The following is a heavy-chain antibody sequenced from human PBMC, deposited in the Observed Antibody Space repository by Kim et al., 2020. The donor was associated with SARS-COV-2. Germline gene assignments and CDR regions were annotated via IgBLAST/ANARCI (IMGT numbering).Heavy chain of an antibody. J-gene: IGHJ5*02. D-gene: IGHD1-7*01. CDR3: AKDIGGGGNCDP. V-gene: IGHV3-43*01. Sequence: YYADSVKGRFTISRDNSKNSLYLQMNSLRTEDTALYYCAKDIGGGGNCDPWGQGTLVTVSS.